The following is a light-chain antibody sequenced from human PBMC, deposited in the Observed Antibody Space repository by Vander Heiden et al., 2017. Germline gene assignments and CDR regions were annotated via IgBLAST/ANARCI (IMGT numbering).Light chain of an antibody. CDR2: AVT. V-gene: IGLV2-23*02. CDR1: SSDVGSYNL. J-gene: IGLJ1*01. CDR3: CSYAGSSTLGV. Sequence: QSALTQPASVSGSPGQSITISCTGTSSDVGSYNLVSWYQHHPGKAPKLMIYAVTKRPSGVSNRFSGSKSGNTASLTISGLQAEDEADYYCCSYAGSSTLGVFGTGTKVTVL.